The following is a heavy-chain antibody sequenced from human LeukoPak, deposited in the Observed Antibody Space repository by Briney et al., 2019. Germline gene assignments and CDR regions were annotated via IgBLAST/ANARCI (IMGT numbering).Heavy chain of an antibody. CDR2: INHSGST. J-gene: IGHJ4*02. V-gene: IGHV4-34*01. CDR3: ASFLRSGSYDRGVGY. Sequence: SETLSLTCAVYGGSFSGYYWSWIRQPPGKGLEWIGEINHSGSTNYNPSLKSRVTISVDTSKNQFSPKLSSVTAADTAVYYCASFLRSGSYDRGVGYWGQGTLVTVSS. CDR1: GGSFSGYY. D-gene: IGHD1-26*01.